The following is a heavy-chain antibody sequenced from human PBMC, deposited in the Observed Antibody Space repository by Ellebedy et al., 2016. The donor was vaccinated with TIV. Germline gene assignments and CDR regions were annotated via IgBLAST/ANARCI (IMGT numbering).Heavy chain of an antibody. CDR3: AKFLGFCSGATCVIDH. J-gene: IGHJ4*02. CDR1: GFTFSSYA. V-gene: IGHV3-23*01. Sequence: PGGSLRLSCAASGFTFSSYAMSWVRQAPGKGLEWVSAISGNGGHTPYADPVKGRFTISRDNSKNTLYLQMNSRRAEDTAVYYCAKFLGFCSGATCVIDHWGQGTLVTVSS. CDR2: ISGNGGHT. D-gene: IGHD2-15*01.